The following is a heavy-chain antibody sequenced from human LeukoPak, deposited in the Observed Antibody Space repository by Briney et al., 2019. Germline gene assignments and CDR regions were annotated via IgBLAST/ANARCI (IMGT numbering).Heavy chain of an antibody. CDR2: INPNSGGT. J-gene: IGHJ4*02. Sequence: ASVKVSCKASGYTFTGYYMHWVRQAPGQGLEWMGWINPNSGGTNYAQKFQGRVTMTRGTSISTAYMELSRLRSDDTAVYYCARGSDYYDSINLDYWGQGTLVTVSS. CDR3: ARGSDYYDSINLDY. V-gene: IGHV1-2*02. CDR1: GYTFTGYY. D-gene: IGHD3-22*01.